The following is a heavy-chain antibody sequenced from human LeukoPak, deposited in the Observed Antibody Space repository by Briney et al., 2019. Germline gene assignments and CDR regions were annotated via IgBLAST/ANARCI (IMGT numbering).Heavy chain of an antibody. V-gene: IGHV1-69*06. CDR3: AREVSSVVAAYYDY. CDR2: XIPIFGTA. CDR1: GGTFSSYA. Sequence: SVKVSCKASGGTFSSYAISWVRQAPGHGLEXXXXXIPIFGTANYAQKFQGRVTITADKSTSTAYMELSSLRSEDTAVYYCAREVSSVVAAYYDYWGQGTLVTVSS. D-gene: IGHD2-15*01. J-gene: IGHJ4*02.